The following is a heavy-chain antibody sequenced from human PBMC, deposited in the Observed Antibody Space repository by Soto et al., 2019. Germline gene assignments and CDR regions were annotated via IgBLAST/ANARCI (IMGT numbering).Heavy chain of an antibody. V-gene: IGHV1-18*01. CDR1: GYTVSTYA. D-gene: IGHD3-3*01. CDR3: ARDRDSEWLST. Sequence: ASVKVSCKASGYTVSTYAFSWVRQAPGQGLEWMGWIRVYNGKTEYAQKRQGRVALTTDTSTSTAYMELRSLTYDDTAVYYCARDRDSEWLSTRGQGTRVTAPQ. CDR2: IRVYNGKT. J-gene: IGHJ4*02.